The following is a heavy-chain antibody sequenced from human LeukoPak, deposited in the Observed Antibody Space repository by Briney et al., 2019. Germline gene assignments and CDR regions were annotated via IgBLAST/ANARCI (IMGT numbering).Heavy chain of an antibody. CDR3: AKGEPPYCGGDCYSDY. J-gene: IGHJ4*02. D-gene: IGHD2-21*02. CDR2: ISGSGGST. Sequence: GGSVRLSCGASGFSFSSYAMSWVRQAPGKGLEWVSAISGSGGSTYYADSVKGRFTISRDNSKNTLYLQMNSLRAEDTAVYYCAKGEPPYCGGDCYSDYWGQGTLVTVSS. CDR1: GFSFSSYA. V-gene: IGHV3-23*01.